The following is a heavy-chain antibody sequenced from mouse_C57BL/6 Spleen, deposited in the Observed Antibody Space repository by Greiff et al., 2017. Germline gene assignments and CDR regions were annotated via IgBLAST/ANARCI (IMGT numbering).Heavy chain of an antibody. CDR1: GYAFSSSW. CDR2: IYPGDGDT. CDR3: ARFITGFDY. Sequence: VKLQESGPELVKPGASVKISCKASGYAFSSSWMNWVKQRPGKGLEWIGRIYPGDGDTNYNGKFKGKATLTADKSSSTAYMQLSGLTSEDSAVYFCARFITGFDYWGQGTTLTVSS. J-gene: IGHJ2*01. V-gene: IGHV1-82*01. D-gene: IGHD1-1*01.